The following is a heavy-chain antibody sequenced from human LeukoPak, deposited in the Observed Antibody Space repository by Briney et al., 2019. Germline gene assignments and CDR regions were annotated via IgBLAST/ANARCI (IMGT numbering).Heavy chain of an antibody. CDR2: IYTSGST. Sequence: SETLSLTCTVSGGSISSGSYYWSWIRQPAGKGLEWIGRIYTSGSTNYNPSLKSRVTISVDTSKNQFSLKLSSVTAADTAVYYCARDLYYDSSGARFDPWGQGTLVTVSS. CDR3: ARDLYYDSSGARFDP. CDR1: GGSISSGSYY. V-gene: IGHV4-61*02. D-gene: IGHD3-22*01. J-gene: IGHJ5*02.